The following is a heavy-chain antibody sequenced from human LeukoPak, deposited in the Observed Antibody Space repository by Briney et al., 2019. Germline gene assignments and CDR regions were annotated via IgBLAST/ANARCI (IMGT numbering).Heavy chain of an antibody. J-gene: IGHJ5*02. Sequence: ASVKVSCKASGGTFSSYAISWVRQAPGQGLEWMGGIIPIFGTANYAQKFQGRVMITTDESTSTAYMELSSLRSEDTAVYYCAREVTNWFDPWGQGTLVTVSS. CDR3: AREVTNWFDP. V-gene: IGHV1-69*05. D-gene: IGHD3-10*01. CDR2: IIPIFGTA. CDR1: GGTFSSYA.